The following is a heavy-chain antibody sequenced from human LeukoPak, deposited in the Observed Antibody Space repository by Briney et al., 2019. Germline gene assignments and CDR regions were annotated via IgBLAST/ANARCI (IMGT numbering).Heavy chain of an antibody. CDR2: IIPIFGTA. CDR3: ARDVGIAAAGTRGYFDY. CDR1: GGTFSSYA. D-gene: IGHD6-13*01. J-gene: IGHJ4*02. V-gene: IGHV1-69*13. Sequence: SVKVSCKASGGTFSSYAISWVRQAPGQGLEWMGGIIPIFGTANYAQKFQGRVTITADESTSTAYMELSSLRSEDTAVYYCARDVGIAAAGTRGYFDYWGQGTLVTDPS.